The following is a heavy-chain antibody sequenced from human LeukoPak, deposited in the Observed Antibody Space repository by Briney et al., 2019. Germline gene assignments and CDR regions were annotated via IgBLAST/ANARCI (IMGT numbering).Heavy chain of an antibody. CDR3: ARYDYGDCWFDP. D-gene: IGHD4-17*01. CDR1: GGSMDNYY. J-gene: IGHJ5*02. Sequence: SETLSLTCTVSGGSMDNYYWSWIRQAPGKGLEWIGYISDSGSTNYNPSLRSRVTISVDTSKNQFSLKLSSVTAADTALYYCARYDYGDCWFDPWGQGTLVTVSS. CDR2: ISDSGST. V-gene: IGHV4-59*01.